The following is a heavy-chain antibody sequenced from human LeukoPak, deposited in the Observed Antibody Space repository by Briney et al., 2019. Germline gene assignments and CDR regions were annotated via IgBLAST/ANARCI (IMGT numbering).Heavy chain of an antibody. CDR1: GFTFSSYG. CDR3: ARGMYYYDSSGFDY. Sequence: GGTLRLSCAASGFTFSSYGMSWVRQAPGKGLEWVSAISGSGGSTYYADSVKGRFTISRDNSKNTLYLQMNSLRAEDTAVYYCARGMYYYDSSGFDYWGQGTLVTVSS. V-gene: IGHV3-23*01. D-gene: IGHD3-22*01. CDR2: ISGSGGST. J-gene: IGHJ4*02.